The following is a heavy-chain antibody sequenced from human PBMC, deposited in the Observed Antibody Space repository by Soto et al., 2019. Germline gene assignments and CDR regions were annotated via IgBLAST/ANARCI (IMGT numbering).Heavy chain of an antibody. CDR1: GGTFSSYA. CDR3: AREKGIGATDAFDI. J-gene: IGHJ3*02. Sequence: QVKLVQSGAEVKKPGSSVKVSCKASGGTFSSYAISWVRQAPGQGLEWMGGIIPIFGTANYAQKFQGRVTITADESTSTDYMELSSLRSEDTAVYYCAREKGIGATDAFDIWGQGTMVTVSS. D-gene: IGHD5-12*01. V-gene: IGHV1-69*01. CDR2: IIPIFGTA.